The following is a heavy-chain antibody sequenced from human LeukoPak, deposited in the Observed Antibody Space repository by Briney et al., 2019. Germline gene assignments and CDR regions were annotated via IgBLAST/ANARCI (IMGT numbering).Heavy chain of an antibody. Sequence: GSLRLSCSASGFTFSSYTLHWVRQAPGKGLEFVSAITNNGGNTYYADSVKGRFTISRDNSKNTVYLQMSSLRAEDTAVYYCVIVRGYFDSSGSDYWGQGTLVTVSS. CDR1: GFTFSSYT. V-gene: IGHV3-64D*06. CDR2: ITNNGGNT. J-gene: IGHJ4*02. D-gene: IGHD3-9*01. CDR3: VIVRGYFDSSGSDY.